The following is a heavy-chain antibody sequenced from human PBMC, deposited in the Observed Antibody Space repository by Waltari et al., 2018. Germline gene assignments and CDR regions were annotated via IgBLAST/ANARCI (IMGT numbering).Heavy chain of an antibody. CDR3: VRGPDRAKQGY. Sequence: QVLPQQWGAGLLKLSETLSLTRVVYGGSSSDDCWNWIRQPPGKGLEWIGEIHPGGGTDYNQSLRSRVTISVETPKNQFSLRLTSVTAADTAVYYCVRGPDRAKQGYWGQGTLVSVSS. J-gene: IGHJ4*02. CDR2: IHPGGGT. CDR1: GGSSSDDC. V-gene: IGHV4-34*01. D-gene: IGHD3-22*01.